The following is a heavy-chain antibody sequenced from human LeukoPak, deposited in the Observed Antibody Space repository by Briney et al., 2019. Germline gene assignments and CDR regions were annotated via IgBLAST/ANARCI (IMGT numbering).Heavy chain of an antibody. CDR1: GFTFSSYG. Sequence: GGSLRLSCAASGFTFSSYGMHWVRQAPGKGLQWVAFTSGDGRNTYYADSVKGRFTISRDNSKNTLYLQMNSLRAEDTAVYYCAKDDRLKAHNYWGQGTLVTVSS. D-gene: IGHD3-16*01. J-gene: IGHJ4*02. V-gene: IGHV3-30*18. CDR2: TSGDGRNT. CDR3: AKDDRLKAHNY.